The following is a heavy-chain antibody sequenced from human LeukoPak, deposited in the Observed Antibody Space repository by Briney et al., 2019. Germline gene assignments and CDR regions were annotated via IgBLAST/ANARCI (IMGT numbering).Heavy chain of an antibody. Sequence: SETLSLTCTVSGGSISSYYWSWIRQPPGKGLEWIGYIYYSGSTNYNPSLKSRVTISVDTSKNQFSLKLSSVTAADTAVYYCARAQYSSGWNLYYYYYMDVWGKGTTVTISS. V-gene: IGHV4-59*01. CDR1: GGSISSYY. D-gene: IGHD6-19*01. J-gene: IGHJ6*03. CDR3: ARAQYSSGWNLYYYYYMDV. CDR2: IYYSGST.